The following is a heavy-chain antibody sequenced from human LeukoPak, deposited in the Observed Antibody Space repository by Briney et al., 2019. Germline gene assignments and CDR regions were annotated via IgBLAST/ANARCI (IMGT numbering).Heavy chain of an antibody. CDR2: INPNSGGT. CDR1: GYTFTGYY. Sequence: ASVKVSCKASGYTFTGYYMHWVRQAPGQGLESMGWINPNSGGTNYAQKFQGRVTMTRDTSISTAYMELSRLRSDDTVVYYGARDLLGNGDYWGQGTLVTVSS. CDR3: ARDLLGNGDY. J-gene: IGHJ4*02. V-gene: IGHV1-2*02. D-gene: IGHD1-26*01.